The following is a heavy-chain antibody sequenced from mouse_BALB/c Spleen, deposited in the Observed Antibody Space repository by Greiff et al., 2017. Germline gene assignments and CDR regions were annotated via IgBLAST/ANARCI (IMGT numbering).Heavy chain of an antibody. CDR1: GFTFTDYY. Sequence: DVKLVESGGGLVQPGGSLRLSCATSGFTFTDYYMSWVRQPPGKALEWLGFIRNKANGYTTEYSASVKGRFTISRDNSQSILYLQMNTLRAEDSATYYCARDRYYYGSSSFAYWGQGTLVTVSA. J-gene: IGHJ3*01. CDR2: IRNKANGYTT. V-gene: IGHV7-3*02. D-gene: IGHD1-1*01. CDR3: ARDRYYYGSSSFAY.